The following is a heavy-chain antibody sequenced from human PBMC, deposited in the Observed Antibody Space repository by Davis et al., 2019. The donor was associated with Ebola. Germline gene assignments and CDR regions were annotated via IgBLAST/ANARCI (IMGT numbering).Heavy chain of an antibody. CDR2: IRYDGSNK. Sequence: GESLKISCAASGFSFSSYGMHWVRQAPGKGLEWVAFIRYDGSNKYYADSVKGRFTISRDNSKNTLYLQMNSLRAEDTAVYYCARDRARSGWSTRLLVGGDYWGQGTLVTVSS. V-gene: IGHV3-30*02. J-gene: IGHJ4*02. D-gene: IGHD6-19*01. CDR1: GFSFSSYG. CDR3: ARDRARSGWSTRLLVGGDY.